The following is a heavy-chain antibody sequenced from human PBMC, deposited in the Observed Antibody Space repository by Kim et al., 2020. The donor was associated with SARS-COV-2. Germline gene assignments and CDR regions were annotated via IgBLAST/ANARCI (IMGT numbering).Heavy chain of an antibody. V-gene: IGHV3-23*05. J-gene: IGHJ4*01. CDR2: IDKNGRNI. CDR1: GFTFCDYA. CDR3: AKKGRDTSSWYYFDY. D-gene: IGHD6-13*01. Sequence: GGSLRLSCAASGFTFCDYAMTWVRQVPGEGLDWVSNIDKNGRNIYYTDSAKGRFTISRDNSKHTLYLQMNSLRAEDTAVYYCAKKGRDTSSWYYFDYWG.